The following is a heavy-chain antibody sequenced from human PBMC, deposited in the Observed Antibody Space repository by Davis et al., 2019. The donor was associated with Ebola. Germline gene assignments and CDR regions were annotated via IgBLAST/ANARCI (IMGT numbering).Heavy chain of an antibody. V-gene: IGHV4-59*08. CDR2: IYDSGST. J-gene: IGHJ3*02. D-gene: IGHD3-3*01. Sequence: PSETLSLTCSVSGGSISSYYWTWIRQPPGKGLEWIGYIYDSGSTKYNPSLKSRVTISVDTSKNQFPLKLSSVTAADTAVYYCARLTSSYYDFWSGYLDIWGQGTMVTVSS. CDR3: ARLTSSYYDFWSGYLDI. CDR1: GGSISSYY.